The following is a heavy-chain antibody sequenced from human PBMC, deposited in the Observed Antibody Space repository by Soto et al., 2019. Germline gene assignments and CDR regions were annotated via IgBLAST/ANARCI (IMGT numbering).Heavy chain of an antibody. CDR1: GFTFSSYA. V-gene: IGHV3-23*01. CDR2: ISGSGDST. Sequence: EVQLLESGGGLVQPGGSLRLSCAASGFTFSSYAMRWVRQAPVKGLEWVSAISGSGDSTYYADSGRGRFTISRDNSKNSLYLQMSSLSAEDADVYDCARRGSGGDYDYWGQGTLVTVSS. J-gene: IGHJ4*02. D-gene: IGHD1-26*01. CDR3: ARRGSGGDYDY.